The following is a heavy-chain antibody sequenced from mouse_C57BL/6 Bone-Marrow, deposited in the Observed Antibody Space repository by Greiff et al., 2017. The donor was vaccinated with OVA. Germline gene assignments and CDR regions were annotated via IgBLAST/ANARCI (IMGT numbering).Heavy chain of an antibody. CDR3: ARPGDYDGFAY. CDR1: GFTFSDYG. D-gene: IGHD2-4*01. J-gene: IGHJ3*01. V-gene: IGHV5-17*01. Sequence: VEESGGGLVKPGGSLKLSCAASGFTFSDYGMHWVRQAPEKGLAWVAYISSGSSTIYYADTVKGRFTISRDNAKNTLFLQMTSLRSEDTAMYYCARPGDYDGFAYWGQGTLVTVSA. CDR2: ISSGSSTI.